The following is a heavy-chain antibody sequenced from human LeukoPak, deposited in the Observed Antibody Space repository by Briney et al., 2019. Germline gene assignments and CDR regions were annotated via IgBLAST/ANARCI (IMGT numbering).Heavy chain of an antibody. CDR3: ARATGYLSYFDL. Sequence: GGSLRLSCAASGFTFSSYEMNWIRQAPGKGLEWVSYISSSGNIRYYTDSVRGRFTISRDNAKNSLYLQMNSLRAEDTAVYYCARATGYLSYFDLWGRGTLVTVSS. CDR2: ISSSGNIR. CDR1: GFTFSSYE. J-gene: IGHJ2*01. V-gene: IGHV3-48*03. D-gene: IGHD3-9*01.